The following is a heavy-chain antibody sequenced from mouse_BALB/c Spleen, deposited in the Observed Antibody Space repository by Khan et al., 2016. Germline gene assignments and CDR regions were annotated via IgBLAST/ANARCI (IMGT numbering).Heavy chain of an antibody. CDR3: ARAPIYDGYGYFDY. CDR2: IWGDGST. D-gene: IGHD2-3*01. Sequence: QVQLKESGPGLVAPSQSLSITCTVSGFSLTGYGVNWVRQPPGKGLEWLGMIWGDGSTDYNSALKSRLSISKDKSKSQVFLKMNSLQTDDTARYYGARAPIYDGYGYFDYWGQGTTRTVSS. V-gene: IGHV2-6-7*01. CDR1: GFSLTGYG. J-gene: IGHJ2*01.